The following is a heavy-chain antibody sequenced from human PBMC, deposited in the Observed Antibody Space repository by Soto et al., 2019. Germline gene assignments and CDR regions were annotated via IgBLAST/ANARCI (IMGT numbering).Heavy chain of an antibody. D-gene: IGHD5-18*01. J-gene: IGHJ4*02. Sequence: EVQLLESGGGLVQPGGSLRLSCAASGFTFSNYAMSWLRQPPGKGLEWVLAISGSGDRTYYADSVEGRFSISRDNTKNSLYLQMNSLRAEDSAVYYCVKERSGPSYADSWGQGTLVTVSS. V-gene: IGHV3-23*01. CDR3: VKERSGPSYADS. CDR1: GFTFSNYA. CDR2: ISGSGDRT.